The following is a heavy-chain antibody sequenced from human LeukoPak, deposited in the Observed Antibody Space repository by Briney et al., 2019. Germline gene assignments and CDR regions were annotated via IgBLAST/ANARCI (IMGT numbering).Heavy chain of an antibody. J-gene: IGHJ3*02. CDR3: ARLGTSAFDI. V-gene: IGHV4-30-4*07. CDR1: GGSISSGGYS. CDR2: IYYSGST. Sequence: SQTLSLTCAVSGGSISSGGYSWSWIRQPPGKGLEWIRYIYYSGSTNYNPSLKSRGTISVDTSKNQFSLKLSSVTAADTAVYYCARLGTSAFDIWGQGTMVTVSS. D-gene: IGHD1-1*01.